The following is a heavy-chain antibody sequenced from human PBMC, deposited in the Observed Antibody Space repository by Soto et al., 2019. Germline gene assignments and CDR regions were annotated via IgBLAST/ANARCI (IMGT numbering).Heavy chain of an antibody. V-gene: IGHV4-4*07. Sequence: QVQLQESGPGLVKPSETLSLTCTVSGGSISSYYWSWIRQPAGKGLEWIGRIYTSGSTNYNPSLMRRVTMSLDTSKHQFSLKLSSVTAADTAVYYCARIRATWLDPWGQGTLVTVSS. CDR1: GGSISSYY. CDR3: ARIRATWLDP. J-gene: IGHJ5*02. D-gene: IGHD3-10*01. CDR2: IYTSGST.